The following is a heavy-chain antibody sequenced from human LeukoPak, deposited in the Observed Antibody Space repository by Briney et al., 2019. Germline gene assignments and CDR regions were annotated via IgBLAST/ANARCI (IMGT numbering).Heavy chain of an antibody. CDR3: ARSYCSGGSCFPSDAFDI. V-gene: IGHV3-30*04. Sequence: GGSLRLSCAASGFTFSSYAMHWVRQAPGKGLEWVAVISYDGSNKYYADSVKGRFTISRDNSKNTLYLQMNSLRAEDTAVYYCARSYCSGGSCFPSDAFDIWGQGTMVTVSS. D-gene: IGHD2-15*01. CDR2: ISYDGSNK. CDR1: GFTFSSYA. J-gene: IGHJ3*02.